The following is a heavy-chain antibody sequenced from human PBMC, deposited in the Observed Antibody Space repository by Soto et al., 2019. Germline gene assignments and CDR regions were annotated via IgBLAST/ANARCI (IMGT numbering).Heavy chain of an antibody. CDR3: ARPLYYDFWGGYPPFDP. D-gene: IGHD3-3*01. CDR2: MNPNSGNT. J-gene: IGHJ5*02. Sequence: APVKLSRKASGYTYTSYDINWVRQATGQGLEWMGWMNPNSGNTGYAQKFQGRVTMTRNTSISTAYMELSSLRSEDKAVYYCARPLYYDFWGGYPPFDPWGKGTPVTVS. CDR1: GYTYTSYD. V-gene: IGHV1-8*01.